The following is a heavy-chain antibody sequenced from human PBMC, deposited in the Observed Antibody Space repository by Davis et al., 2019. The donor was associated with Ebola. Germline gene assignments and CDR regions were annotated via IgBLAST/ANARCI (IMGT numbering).Heavy chain of an antibody. V-gene: IGHV3-21*04. CDR3: ARALEYSSSSGRFYYYYGMDV. CDR1: GFTFDDYA. D-gene: IGHD6-6*01. CDR2: ISSSSSYI. Sequence: GESLKISCAASGFTFDDYAMHWVRQAPGKGLEWVSSISSSSSYIYYADSVKGRFTISRDNAKNSLYLQMNSLRAEDTAVYYCARALEYSSSSGRFYYYYGMDVWGQGTTVTVSS. J-gene: IGHJ6*02.